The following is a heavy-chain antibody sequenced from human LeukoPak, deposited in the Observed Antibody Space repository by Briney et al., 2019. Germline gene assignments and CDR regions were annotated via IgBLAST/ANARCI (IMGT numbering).Heavy chain of an antibody. Sequence: ASVNVSCKASGYTFTDYYIHWVRQAPGQGLEGMGWINPKTEGTDCALKFQGRVTMTRDTSISTAYMELSRLTSDDTAVYYCARDLMATVTNWFDPWGQGTMVTVSS. V-gene: IGHV1-2*02. CDR3: ARDLMATVTNWFDP. D-gene: IGHD4-17*01. CDR1: GYTFTDYY. J-gene: IGHJ5*02. CDR2: INPKTEGT.